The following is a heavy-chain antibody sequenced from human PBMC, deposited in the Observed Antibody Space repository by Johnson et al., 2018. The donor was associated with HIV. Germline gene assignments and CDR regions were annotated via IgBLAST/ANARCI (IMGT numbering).Heavy chain of an antibody. CDR1: GLSFSNFG. V-gene: IGHV3-30*03. CDR2: ISFDGNLK. Sequence: QEQLVESGGGVVQPGKSLTLSCVGSGLSFSNFGIHWVRQAPGKGPEWVAVISFDGNLKKYADSVKGRFTISRDNSKNTLYLQMNSLRVEDTAMYYCARGPILEWLSGDGFDMWGQGTMVTV. CDR3: ARGPILEWLSGDGFDM. J-gene: IGHJ3*02. D-gene: IGHD3-3*01.